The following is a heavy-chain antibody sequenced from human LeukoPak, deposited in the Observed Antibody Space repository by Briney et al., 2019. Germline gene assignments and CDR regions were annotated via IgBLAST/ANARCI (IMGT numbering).Heavy chain of an antibody. CDR1: GFTVSSNY. CDR3: AREGLRLGYAFDI. D-gene: IGHD5-12*01. CDR2: IYSGGST. V-gene: IGHV3-53*01. J-gene: IGHJ3*02. Sequence: GGSLRLSCAVSGFTVSSNYMSWVRQAPGKGLEWVSVIYSGGSTYYADSVKGRFTISRDNSKNTLYLQMNSLRAEDTAVYYCAREGLRLGYAFDIWGQGTMVTVSS.